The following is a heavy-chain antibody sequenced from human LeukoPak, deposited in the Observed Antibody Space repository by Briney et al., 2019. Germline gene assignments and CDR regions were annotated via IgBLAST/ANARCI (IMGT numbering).Heavy chain of an antibody. V-gene: IGHV3-23*01. CDR3: AKVTTVVTGYFDY. Sequence: GGSLRLSCAASGFTFSSYAVSWVRQAPGKGLEWVSAISGSGGSTYYADSVKGRFTISRDNSKNTLYLQMNSLRAEDTAVYYCAKVTTVVTGYFDYWGQGTLVTVSS. D-gene: IGHD4-17*01. CDR2: ISGSGGST. CDR1: GFTFSSYA. J-gene: IGHJ4*02.